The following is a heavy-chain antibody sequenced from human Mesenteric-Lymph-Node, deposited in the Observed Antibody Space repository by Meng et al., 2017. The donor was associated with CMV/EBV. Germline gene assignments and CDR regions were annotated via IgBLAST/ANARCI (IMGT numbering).Heavy chain of an antibody. CDR2: INPSGGST. Sequence: ASVKVSCKASGYTFTSYYMHWVRQAPGQGLEWMGIINPSGGSTSYAQKFQGRVTMTRDTSTSTVYMELSSLRSEDTAVYYCARDAPPRPGNNWNTGHWFDPWGQGILVTVSS. D-gene: IGHD1/OR15-1a*01. CDR3: ARDAPPRPGNNWNTGHWFDP. CDR1: GYTFTSYY. V-gene: IGHV1-46*01. J-gene: IGHJ5*02.